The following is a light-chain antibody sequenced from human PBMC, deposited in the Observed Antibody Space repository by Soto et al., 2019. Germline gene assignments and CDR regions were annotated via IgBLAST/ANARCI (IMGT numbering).Light chain of an antibody. V-gene: IGKV3-15*01. CDR3: QQYSNWPPIT. CDR1: QSVSSN. Sequence: IVVSLSPATLSVSKGERATLSCRASQSVSSNLAWYQQKPGQAPRLLIYGASTRATGIPARFSGSGSGTEFTLTISRLEPEDFAVYYCQQYSNWPPITFGQGTRLEIK. CDR2: GAS. J-gene: IGKJ5*01.